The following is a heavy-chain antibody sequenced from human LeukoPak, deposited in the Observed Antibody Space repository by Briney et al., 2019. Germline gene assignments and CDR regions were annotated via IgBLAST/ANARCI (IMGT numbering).Heavy chain of an antibody. Sequence: GGSLRLSCAASGFTFSSYSMNWVRQAPGKGLEWVSYISSSSSTIYYADSVKGRSTISRNNAKNSLYLQMNSIRAEDTAVYYCARDGVPAAIRGWSDPWGQGTLVTVSS. D-gene: IGHD2-2*02. V-gene: IGHV3-48*04. J-gene: IGHJ5*02. CDR2: ISSSSSTI. CDR3: ARDGVPAAIRGWSDP. CDR1: GFTFSSYS.